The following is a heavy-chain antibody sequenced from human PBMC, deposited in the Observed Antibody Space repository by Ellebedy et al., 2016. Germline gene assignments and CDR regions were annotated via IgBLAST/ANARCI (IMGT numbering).Heavy chain of an antibody. Sequence: SETLSLTCTVSGGSISSYYWSWIRQPPGKGLEWIGYIYYSGSTNYNPSLKSRVTISVDTSKNQFSLKLSSVTAADTAVYYCAREGWGSGYYGYYYYGMDVWGQGTTVTVSS. CDR2: IYYSGST. D-gene: IGHD3-22*01. V-gene: IGHV4-59*01. J-gene: IGHJ6*02. CDR1: GGSISSYY. CDR3: AREGWGSGYYGYYYYGMDV.